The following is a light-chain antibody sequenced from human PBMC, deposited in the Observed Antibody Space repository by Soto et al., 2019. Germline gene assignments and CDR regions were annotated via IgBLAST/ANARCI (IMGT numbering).Light chain of an antibody. Sequence: DIQMTHSPSTLSASVLYRVTITFRASQSISSWLAWYQQKPGKAPKLLIYKASSLESGVPSRFSGSGSGTEFALTISSLQPDDFATYYCQQYQFYSRKFGQGTKVDIK. CDR3: QQYQFYSRK. CDR1: QSISSW. CDR2: KAS. V-gene: IGKV1-5*03. J-gene: IGKJ1*01.